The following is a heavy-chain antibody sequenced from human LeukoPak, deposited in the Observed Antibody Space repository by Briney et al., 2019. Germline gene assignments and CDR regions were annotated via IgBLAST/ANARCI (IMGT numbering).Heavy chain of an antibody. V-gene: IGHV1-8*01. D-gene: IGHD1-14*01. Sequence: ASVKVSCKASGYTFTNYDINWVRQAPGQGLEWMGWITPDDGHGGYAQNFQGRVTITRDTSISTAYMELSSLRSDDTAVYYCARSETGDERIGVDYWGQGTLVTVSS. CDR1: GYTFTNYD. CDR2: ITPDDGHG. J-gene: IGHJ4*02. CDR3: ARSETGDERIGVDY.